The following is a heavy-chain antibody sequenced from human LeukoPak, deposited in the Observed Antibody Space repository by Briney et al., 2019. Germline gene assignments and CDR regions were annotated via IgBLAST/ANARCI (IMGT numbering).Heavy chain of an antibody. CDR2: INHSGST. D-gene: IGHD6-13*01. J-gene: IGHJ4*02. Sequence: SETLSLTCAVYGGSFSGYYWSWIRQPPGKGLEWIGEINHSGSTNYNPSLKSRVTISVDTSKNQFSLKLSSVTAADTAVYYCARAGYGYSSSWFFYWGQGTLVTVSS. V-gene: IGHV4-34*01. CDR1: GGSFSGYY. CDR3: ARAGYGYSSSWFFY.